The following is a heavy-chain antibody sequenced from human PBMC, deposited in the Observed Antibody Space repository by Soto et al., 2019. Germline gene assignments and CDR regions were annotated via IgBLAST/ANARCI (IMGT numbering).Heavy chain of an antibody. CDR3: KLSGGYCSSTSCYNYYYYYYMDV. D-gene: IGHD2-2*02. V-gene: IGHV3-15*01. CDR1: GFTFSNAW. Sequence: GGSLRLSCAASGFTFSNAWMSWVRQAPGKGLEWVGRIKSKTDGGITDYAAPVKGRFTISRDDSKNTLYLQMNSLKTEDTAVYYCKLSGGYCSSTSCYNYYYYYYMDVWGKGTTVTVSS. CDR2: IKSKTDGGIT. J-gene: IGHJ6*03.